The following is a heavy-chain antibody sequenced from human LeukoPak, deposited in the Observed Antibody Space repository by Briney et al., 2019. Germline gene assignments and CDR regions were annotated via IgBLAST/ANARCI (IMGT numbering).Heavy chain of an antibody. CDR2: IYYSGST. Sequence: SETLSLTCTVSGGSISSYYWSWIRQPPGKGLEWIGYIYYSGSTNYNPSLKSRVTISVDTSKNQFSLKLSSVTAADTAVYYCARGLPYYYDSSGYYLFDYWGQGTLVTVSS. D-gene: IGHD3-22*01. V-gene: IGHV4-59*01. J-gene: IGHJ4*02. CDR1: GGSISSYY. CDR3: ARGLPYYYDSSGYYLFDY.